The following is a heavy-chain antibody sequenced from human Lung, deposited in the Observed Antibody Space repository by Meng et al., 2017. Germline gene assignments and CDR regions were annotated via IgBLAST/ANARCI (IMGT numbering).Heavy chain of an antibody. D-gene: IGHD4-17*01. CDR2: ISTYNGNT. CDR1: GYTFIRYG. Sequence: QVQLVQSGAEVKKPGASAMVSCKASGYTFIRYGISWVRQAPGQGLEWMGWISTYNGNTNYAQKFQGRVTMTTDTSTSTAYMELRSLRSDDTAVYYCAVMGLYGDYDNWYFDLWGRGTLVTVSS. J-gene: IGHJ2*01. CDR3: AVMGLYGDYDNWYFDL. V-gene: IGHV1-18*01.